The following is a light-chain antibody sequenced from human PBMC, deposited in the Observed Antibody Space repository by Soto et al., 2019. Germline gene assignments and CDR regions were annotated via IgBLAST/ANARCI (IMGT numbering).Light chain of an antibody. J-gene: IGKJ1*01. CDR1: QSVSSN. CDR2: GAS. CDR3: QQYNQWPLT. Sequence: ETVMTQSPVTMSVFPGQRVTLACGASQSVSSNLAWYQQKPGQAPRLLIYGASTRATGIPDRFSGSGSGTEFTLTSSRLQSEDLAVYHCQQYNQWPLTFGQGTKVEI. V-gene: IGKV3-15*01.